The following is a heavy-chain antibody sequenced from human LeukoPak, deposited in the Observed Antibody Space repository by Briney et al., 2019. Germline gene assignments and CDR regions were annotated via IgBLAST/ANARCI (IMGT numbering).Heavy chain of an antibody. CDR3: ARTTPGKSGVYYYYGMDV. CDR2: INAGNGNT. Sequence: ASVKVSCKASGYTFTSYAMHWVRQAPGQRLEWMGWINAGNGNTKYSQKFQGRVTITRDTSASTAYMELSSLRSEDTAVYYCARTTPGKSGVYYYYGMDVWGQGTTVTVSS. CDR1: GYTFTSYA. J-gene: IGHJ6*02. V-gene: IGHV1-3*01. D-gene: IGHD1-1*01.